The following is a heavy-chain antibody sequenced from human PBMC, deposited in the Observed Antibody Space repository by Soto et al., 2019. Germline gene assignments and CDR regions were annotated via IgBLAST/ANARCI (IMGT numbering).Heavy chain of an antibody. CDR2: FDPEDGEK. Sequence: RASVKVSCKVSGYTLSALSVHWVRQTSGKGLEWLGGFDPEDGEKAYAQKFQGRVSMTEDTPTDTAYMELSSLRSEDTAVYYCATLKTNYYYYYGMDVWGQGTTVTV. V-gene: IGHV1-24*01. J-gene: IGHJ6*02. CDR1: GYTLSALS. D-gene: IGHD2-8*01. CDR3: ATLKTNYYYYYGMDV.